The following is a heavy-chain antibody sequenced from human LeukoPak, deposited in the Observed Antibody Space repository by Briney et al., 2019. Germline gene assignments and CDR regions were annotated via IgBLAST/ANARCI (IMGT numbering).Heavy chain of an antibody. CDR3: ARDRLAGNNWFDP. CDR1: GYTFTGYY. J-gene: IGHJ5*02. CDR2: INPNSGGT. Sequence: ASVKVSCKASGYTFTGYYMHWVRQAPGQGLEWMGRINPNSGGTNYAQKFQGRVTMTRGTSISTAYMELSRLRSDDTAVYYCARDRLAGNNWFDPWGQGTLVTVSS. V-gene: IGHV1-2*06. D-gene: IGHD6-19*01.